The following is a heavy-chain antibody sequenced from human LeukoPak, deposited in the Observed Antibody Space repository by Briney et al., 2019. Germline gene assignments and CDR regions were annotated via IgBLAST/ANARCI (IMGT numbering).Heavy chain of an antibody. Sequence: PSQTLSLTCAVSGGSISSGGYSWSWIRQPPGKGLEWIGYIYHSGSTYYNPSLKSRVTISVDTSKNQFSLKLSSVTAADTAVYYCARGQANGRSRQEPTTVTTGGYFDYWGQGTLVTVSS. CDR2: IYHSGST. CDR1: GGSISSGGYS. V-gene: IGHV4-30-2*01. J-gene: IGHJ4*02. CDR3: ARGQANGRSRQEPTTVTTGGYFDY. D-gene: IGHD4-17*01.